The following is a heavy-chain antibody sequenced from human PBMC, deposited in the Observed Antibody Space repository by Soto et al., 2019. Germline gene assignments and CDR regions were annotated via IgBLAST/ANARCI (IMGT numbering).Heavy chain of an antibody. J-gene: IGHJ4*02. CDR3: ARDYPIAVAGENFDY. Sequence: ASVKVSCKASGYTFTSYGISWVRQAPGQGLEWMGWISAYNGNTNYAQKLQGRVTMTTDTSTSTAYMELRSLRSDDTAVYYCARDYPIAVAGENFDYWGQGALVTVSS. CDR1: GYTFTSYG. CDR2: ISAYNGNT. V-gene: IGHV1-18*01. D-gene: IGHD6-19*01.